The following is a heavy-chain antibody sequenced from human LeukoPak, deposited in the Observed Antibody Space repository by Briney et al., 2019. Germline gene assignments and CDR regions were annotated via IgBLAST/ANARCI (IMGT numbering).Heavy chain of an antibody. D-gene: IGHD2-21*01. CDR1: GFTFSSYG. J-gene: IGHJ3*02. CDR2: ISSSSGSI. V-gene: IGHV3-48*01. Sequence: GSLRLSCVASGFTFSSYGMNWVRQAPGKGLEWVSYISSSSGSIYYADSVKGRFTISRDNAMNSLYLQMNSLRAEDTAVYYCARNRLRGGDIWGQGTMVTVSS. CDR3: ARNRLRGGDI.